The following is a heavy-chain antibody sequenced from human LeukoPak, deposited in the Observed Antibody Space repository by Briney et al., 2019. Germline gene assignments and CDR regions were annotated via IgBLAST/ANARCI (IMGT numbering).Heavy chain of an antibody. J-gene: IGHJ6*03. CDR2: INHSGST. D-gene: IGHD1-26*01. CDR3: ASVYSGSLGYYYYMDV. CDR1: GGSFSGYY. Sequence: ASETLSLTCAVYGGSFSGYYWSWIRQPPGKGLEWIGEINHSGSTNYNPSLKSRVTISVDTSKNQFSLKLSSVTAADTAVYYCASVYSGSLGYYYYMDVWGKGTTVTVSS. V-gene: IGHV4-34*01.